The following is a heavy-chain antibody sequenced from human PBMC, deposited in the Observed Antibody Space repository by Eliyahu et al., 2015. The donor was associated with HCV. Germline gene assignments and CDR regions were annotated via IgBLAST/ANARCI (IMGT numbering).Heavy chain of an antibody. CDR2: ISGNGRDT. CDR1: GVXFSAYA. Sequence: EVQLLQSGGXLVKPGGPVRXXCAASGVXFSAYAMXWVRQAPQRGXEWVALISGNGRDTFYADSVKGRFTVSRDNSKDTLWLQMNGLRVEDTAVYYCAKGHDKSGYYPPGFVTWGPGSLVTVSS. D-gene: IGHD3-22*01. V-gene: IGHV3-23*01. J-gene: IGHJ5*02. CDR3: AKGHDKSGYYPPGFVT.